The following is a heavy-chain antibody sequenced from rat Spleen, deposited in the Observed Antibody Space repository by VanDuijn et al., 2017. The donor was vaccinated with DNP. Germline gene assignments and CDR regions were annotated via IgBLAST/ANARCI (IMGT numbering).Heavy chain of an antibody. CDR1: GFTFSDYY. CDR2: ISYDGGST. J-gene: IGHJ2*01. CDR3: ASLYYDGSYYFDY. V-gene: IGHV5-22*01. Sequence: EVQLVESGGGLVQPGRSLKLSCAASGFTFSDYYMAWVRQAPTKGLEWVAYISYDGGSTYYGDSVKGRFTISRDNAKSTLYLQMNSLRSEDMATYYCASLYYDGSYYFDYWGQGVMVTVSS. D-gene: IGHD1-12*02.